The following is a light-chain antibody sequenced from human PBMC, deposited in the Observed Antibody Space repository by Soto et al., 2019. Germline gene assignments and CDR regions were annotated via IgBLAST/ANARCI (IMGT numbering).Light chain of an antibody. CDR1: QSLRTNS. CDR3: QQYDTSPRT. Sequence: EMLLPQSPGTLSLSLGERATLSCRASQSLRTNSLAWYQQKPGQAPRLLISGVYSRAAGIPDRFSGSGSGTDFTLTISRLEPKDFAVYYCQQYDTSPRTFGQGTKVDIK. CDR2: GVY. V-gene: IGKV3-20*01. J-gene: IGKJ1*01.